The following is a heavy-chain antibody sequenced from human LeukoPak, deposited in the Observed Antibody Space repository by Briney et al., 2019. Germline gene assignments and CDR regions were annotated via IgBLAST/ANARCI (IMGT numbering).Heavy chain of an antibody. J-gene: IGHJ3*02. CDR1: GYTFTSYG. Sequence: GASVKVSCKASGYTFTSYGISWVRQAPGQGLEWMGWISAYNGNTNYAQKLQGRVTMTTDTSTSTAYMELRSLRSDDTAVYYCARGAVTYYYDSSATGAFDIWGQGTMVIVSS. CDR3: ARGAVTYYYDSSATGAFDI. CDR2: ISAYNGNT. V-gene: IGHV1-18*01. D-gene: IGHD3-22*01.